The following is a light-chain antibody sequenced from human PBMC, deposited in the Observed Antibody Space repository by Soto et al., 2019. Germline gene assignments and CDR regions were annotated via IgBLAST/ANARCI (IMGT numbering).Light chain of an antibody. V-gene: IGKV3-11*01. CDR3: QHRSNWPRT. CDR1: QSVSSY. CDR2: DAS. Sequence: EIVLTQSPATLSLSPGERATLSCRASQSVSSYLAWYQQKPGQAPRLLIYDASNRATGIPLRFSGSGSGTDFTLTISSLEPEDFAVYYCQHRSNWPRTFGQGTKVDIK. J-gene: IGKJ1*01.